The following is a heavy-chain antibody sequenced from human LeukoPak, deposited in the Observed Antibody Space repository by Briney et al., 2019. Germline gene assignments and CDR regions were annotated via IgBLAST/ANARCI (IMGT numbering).Heavy chain of an antibody. J-gene: IGHJ5*02. V-gene: IGHV3-30-3*01. CDR2: ISYDGSNK. CDR1: GFTVSSNY. D-gene: IGHD3-22*01. CDR3: ARETYYYYDSSGYWENWFDP. Sequence: GGSLRLSCAASGFTVSSNYMSWVRQAPGKGLEWVAVISYDGSNKYYADSVKGRFTISRDNSKNTLYLQMNSLRAEDTAVYYCARETYYYYDSSGYWENWFDPWGQGTLVTVSS.